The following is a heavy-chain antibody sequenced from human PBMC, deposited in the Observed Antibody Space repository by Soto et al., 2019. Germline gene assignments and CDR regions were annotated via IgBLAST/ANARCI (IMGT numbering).Heavy chain of an antibody. CDR1: GASITTYY. D-gene: IGHD3-10*01. CDR3: ARDWDSSGLFDP. V-gene: IGHV4-59*01. Sequence: NPSETLSLTCSVSGASITTYYWSWIRQPPGKGLEWIGSISYSGSTKYNPSLESRVMISLDTSKNQFSLRLTSVTAADTALYYCARDWDSSGLFDPWGQGALVTSPQ. J-gene: IGHJ5*02. CDR2: ISYSGST.